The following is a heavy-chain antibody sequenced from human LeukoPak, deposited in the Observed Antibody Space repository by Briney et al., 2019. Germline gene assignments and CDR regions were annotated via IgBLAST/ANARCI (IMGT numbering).Heavy chain of an antibody. CDR1: GGSISSGDYY. J-gene: IGHJ4*02. CDR3: ARVSPQITMVRGVIPFDY. Sequence: SSETLSLTCTVSGGSISSGDYYWSWIRQPPGKGLEWIGYIYYSGSTYYNPSLKSRVTISVDTSKNQFSLKLSSVTAADAAVYYCARVSPQITMVRGVIPFDYWGQGTLVTVSS. CDR2: IYYSGST. D-gene: IGHD3-10*01. V-gene: IGHV4-30-4*01.